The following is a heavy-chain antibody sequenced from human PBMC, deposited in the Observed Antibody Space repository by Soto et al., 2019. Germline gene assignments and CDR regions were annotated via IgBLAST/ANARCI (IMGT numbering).Heavy chain of an antibody. CDR1: GDSMTSSSYY. CDR3: ARHTRNQFDP. Sequence: SETLSLTCTVSGDSMTSSSYYWGWIRQPPGKGLEWIGSIYYSERTSYNSGSTYYSPSLKSRVTISGDTSKSQFSLKLSSVTAADTAVYYCARHTRNQFDPWGQGTLVTSPQ. CDR2: IYYSERTSYNSGST. J-gene: IGHJ5*02. V-gene: IGHV4-39*01.